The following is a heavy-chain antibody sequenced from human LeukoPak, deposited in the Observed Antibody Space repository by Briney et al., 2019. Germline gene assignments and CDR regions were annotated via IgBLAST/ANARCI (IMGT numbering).Heavy chain of an antibody. Sequence: PGGSLRLSCAASGFTFSNYAMNWVRQAPGKGLEWVSAISSTDAGTYHADSVRGRFTISRDSSKNTLCLQMNSLRAEDAAVYYCAKAPVTSCRGAYCYPFDYWGQGTLVTVSS. CDR2: ISSTDAGT. J-gene: IGHJ4*02. V-gene: IGHV3-23*01. CDR1: GFTFSNYA. CDR3: AKAPVTSCRGAYCYPFDY. D-gene: IGHD2-21*01.